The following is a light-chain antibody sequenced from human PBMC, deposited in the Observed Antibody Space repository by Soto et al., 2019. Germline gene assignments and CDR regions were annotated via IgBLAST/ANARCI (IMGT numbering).Light chain of an antibody. CDR1: RSVDSY. J-gene: IGKJ5*01. V-gene: IGKV3-11*01. CDR2: DVS. Sequence: IVLTQSPVTLYLSPGERATLSCRASRSVDSYLAWYLQKPSQAPRLLIYDVSNRATSIPARFSGSGSGTDFTLTISSLEPGDFAVYDCQQRNDWQVTFGQGTRLEIK. CDR3: QQRNDWQVT.